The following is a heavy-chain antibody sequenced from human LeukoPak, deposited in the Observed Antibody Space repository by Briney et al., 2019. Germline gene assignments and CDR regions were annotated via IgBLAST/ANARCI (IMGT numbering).Heavy chain of an antibody. V-gene: IGHV3-23*01. CDR1: GFTFSSYA. CDR2: ISGRGGST. Sequence: QSGGSLRLSCAASGFTFSSYAMTWVRQAPGKGLEWVSGISGRGGSTYYADSVKGRFTISRDNSKNTLYMQMNSLRAEDTAVYYCVRDLHLLAYYYYGMDVWGQGTTVTVSS. J-gene: IGHJ6*02. CDR3: VRDLHLLAYYYYGMDV. D-gene: IGHD1-26*01.